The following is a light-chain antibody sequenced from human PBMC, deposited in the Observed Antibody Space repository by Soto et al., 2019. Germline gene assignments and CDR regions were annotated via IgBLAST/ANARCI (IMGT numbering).Light chain of an antibody. J-gene: IGLJ2*01. CDR3: NAYVTNFVA. CDR2: DVS. V-gene: IGLV2-14*03. Sequence: QSALTQPASVSGSLGQSVTISCTGTGGDVGTYDFVSWYQQHPGKAPKLLIFDVSSRPSGISNRFSGSKSGDTASLTISGLQAEDEADYYCNAYVTNFVAFGGGTQLTVL. CDR1: GGDVGTYDF.